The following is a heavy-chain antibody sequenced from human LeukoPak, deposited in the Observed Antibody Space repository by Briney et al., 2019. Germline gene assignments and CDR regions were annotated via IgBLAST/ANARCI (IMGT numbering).Heavy chain of an antibody. CDR2: ISGSGGST. J-gene: IGHJ4*02. CDR1: GFTFSSYA. V-gene: IGHV3-23*01. D-gene: IGHD2-2*01. CDR3: ARRVVVPAAPYYFDY. Sequence: PGGSLRLPCAASGFTFSSYAMSWVRQAPGKGLEWVSAISGSGGSTYYADSVKGRFTISRDNAKNTLYLQMNSLRAEDTAVYYCARRVVVPAAPYYFDYWGQGTLVTVSS.